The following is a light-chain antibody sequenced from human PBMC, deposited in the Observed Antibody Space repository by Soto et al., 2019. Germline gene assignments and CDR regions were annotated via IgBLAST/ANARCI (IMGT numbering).Light chain of an antibody. J-gene: IGKJ1*01. CDR1: RSGTSN. V-gene: IGKV3-15*01. CDR2: CAA. CDR3: QHYNKWPWT. Sequence: EIVMTQSPATMSVSPGERATLSCRASRSGTSNYLAWYQQKPGQAPRLLIHCAATRATGFHARFSGGGPGTDXXLTISSLQSEDFAVYYCQHYNKWPWTFGQGTKV.